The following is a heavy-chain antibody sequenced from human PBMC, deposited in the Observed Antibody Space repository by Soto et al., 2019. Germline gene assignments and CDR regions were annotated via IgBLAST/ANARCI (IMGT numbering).Heavy chain of an antibody. V-gene: IGHV1-18*01. CDR1: GYAFTTYG. CDR3: ARGRYGDY. D-gene: IGHD1-1*01. J-gene: IGHJ4*02. Sequence: QVHLVQSGAEVKKPGASVKVSCKGSGYAFTTYGITWVRQAPGQGLEWMGWISAHNGNTNYAQKLQGRVTVTRDTSTSTAYMELRSLRSDDTAVYYSARGRYGDYWGQEALVTVSS. CDR2: ISAHNGNT.